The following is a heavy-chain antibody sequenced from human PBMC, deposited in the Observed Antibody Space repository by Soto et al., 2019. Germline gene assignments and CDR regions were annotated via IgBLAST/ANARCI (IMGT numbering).Heavy chain of an antibody. CDR1: GGSLSAYF. J-gene: IGHJ6*03. Sequence: SETLSLTCVVSGGSLSAYFWSWIRQPPGMALEWIGEINHLGSINYNPSLKSRNTMSVDTSKNQFSLTLNSVTAADTATYYCARGGISHWAYFYYMDVWDRGTTVTVSS. V-gene: IGHV4-34*01. CDR3: ARGGISHWAYFYYMDV. CDR2: INHLGSI. D-gene: IGHD2-21*01.